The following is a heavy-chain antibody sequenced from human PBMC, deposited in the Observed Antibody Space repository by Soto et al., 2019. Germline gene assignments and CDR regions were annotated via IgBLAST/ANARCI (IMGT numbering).Heavy chain of an antibody. D-gene: IGHD4-17*01. J-gene: IGHJ6*03. CDR2: ISSSSSYI. CDR1: GFTFSSYS. Sequence: GGSLRLSCAASGFTFSSYSMNWVRQAPGKGLEWVSSISSSSSYIYYADSVKGRFTISRDNSKNTLYLQMNSLRAEDTAVYYCAKTYYGDAHYYYYMDVWGKGTTVTVSS. V-gene: IGHV3-21*04. CDR3: AKTYYGDAHYYYYMDV.